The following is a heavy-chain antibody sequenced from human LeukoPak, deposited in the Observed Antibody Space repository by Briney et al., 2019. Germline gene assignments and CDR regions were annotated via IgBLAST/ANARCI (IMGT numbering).Heavy chain of an antibody. CDR3: AKRAVVIRVILVGFHKEAYYFDS. CDR2: ISDSGGRT. J-gene: IGHJ4*02. Sequence: GGSLRLSCAVSGITLSNYGMSWVRQAPGKGLEWVAGISDSGGRTKYADSVKGRFTISRDNSKNTLYLQMNSLRAEDTAVYFCAKRAVVIRVILVGFHKEAYYFDSWGQGALVTVSS. D-gene: IGHD3-22*01. V-gene: IGHV3-23*01. CDR1: GITLSNYG.